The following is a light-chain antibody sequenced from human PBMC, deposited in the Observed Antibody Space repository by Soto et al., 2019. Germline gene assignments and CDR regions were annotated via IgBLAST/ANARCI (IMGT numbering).Light chain of an antibody. CDR1: QSVSSF. CDR2: DVS. CDR3: QQRTDWSPVYT. Sequence: EIVLTQSPVTLSLSPGDRATLSCRPSQSVSSFLAWYQQKPGQPPRLLIYDVSNRAAGIPARFSGSGSGTDFTLTISSLEPEDFAVYYCQQRTDWSPVYTFGQGTMLEIK. J-gene: IGKJ2*01. V-gene: IGKV3-11*01.